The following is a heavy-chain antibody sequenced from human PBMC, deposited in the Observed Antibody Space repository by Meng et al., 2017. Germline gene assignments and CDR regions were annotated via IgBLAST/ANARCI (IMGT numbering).Heavy chain of an antibody. J-gene: IGHJ3*02. D-gene: IGHD4-17*01. V-gene: IGHV4-31*03. Sequence: SETLSLTCTVSGGSMSSGGYYWSWIRQHPGKGLEWIGYIYYSGSTYYNPSLKSRVTISVDTSKNQFSLKLSSVTAADTAVYYCARGLKSSTVTLELFDIWGQGTMVTVSS. CDR2: IYYSGST. CDR3: ARGLKSSTVTLELFDI. CDR1: GGSMSSGGYY.